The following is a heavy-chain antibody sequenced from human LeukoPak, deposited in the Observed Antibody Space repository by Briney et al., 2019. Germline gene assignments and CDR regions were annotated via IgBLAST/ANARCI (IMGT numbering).Heavy chain of an antibody. CDR3: ARDQQLAIDY. CDR2: ISYDGSNK. CDR1: GFTFSSYA. D-gene: IGHD6-13*01. J-gene: IGHJ4*02. Sequence: PGRSLRLSCAASGFTFSSYAMHGVRQAPGKGLEWVSVISYDGSNKYYADSVKGRFTISRDNSKNTLYLQMNSLRAEDTAVYYCARDQQLAIDYWGRGTLVTVSS. V-gene: IGHV3-30*04.